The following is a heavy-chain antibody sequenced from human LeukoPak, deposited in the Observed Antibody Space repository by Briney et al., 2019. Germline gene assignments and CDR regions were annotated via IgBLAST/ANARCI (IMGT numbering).Heavy chain of an antibody. CDR2: IYHSGST. CDR1: GYSISSGYY. V-gene: IGHV4-38-2*02. D-gene: IGHD3-16*02. CDR3: AGVLPTYEHLWGSYRYTEALYY. Sequence: SETLSLTCTVSGYSISSGYYWGWIRQPPGKGLEWIGSIYHSGSTYYNPSLKSRVTISVDTSKNQFSLKLSSVTAADTAVYYCAGVLPTYEHLWGSYRYTEALYYWGQGTLVTVSS. J-gene: IGHJ4*02.